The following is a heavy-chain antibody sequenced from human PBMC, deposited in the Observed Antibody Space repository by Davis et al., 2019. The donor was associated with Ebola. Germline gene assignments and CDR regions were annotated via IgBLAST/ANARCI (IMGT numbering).Heavy chain of an antibody. J-gene: IGHJ4*02. CDR1: GFTFSSYA. Sequence: PGGSLRLSCAASGFTFSSYAMSWVRQAPGKGLEWVSAISGSGGSTYYADSVKGRFTISRDNSKNTLYLQMNGLRAEDTAVYYCAKDKYQSGYSSGCNGYWGQGTLVTVSS. CDR3: AKDKYQSGYSSGCNGY. V-gene: IGHV3-23*01. D-gene: IGHD6-19*01. CDR2: ISGSGGST.